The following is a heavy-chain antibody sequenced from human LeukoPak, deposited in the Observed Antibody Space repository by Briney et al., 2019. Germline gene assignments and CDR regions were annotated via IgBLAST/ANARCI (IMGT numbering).Heavy chain of an antibody. J-gene: IGHJ4*02. CDR3: AAYYGTGAPSY. CDR1: GYTLSEFF. CDR2: FDSEDPET. Sequence: SVKVSCKICGYTLSEFFMHWVRQAAGKGLEWIGGFDSEDPETTYAQKLLSRVTMTEDTYTNTAYMELSSLTSEDTATYFCAAYYGTGAPSYWGQGTLVTVSS. V-gene: IGHV1-24*01. D-gene: IGHD3-10*01.